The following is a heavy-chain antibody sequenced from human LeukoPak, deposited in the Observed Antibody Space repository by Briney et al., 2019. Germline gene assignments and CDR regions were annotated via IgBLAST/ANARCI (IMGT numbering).Heavy chain of an antibody. D-gene: IGHD5-18*01. CDR3: ATVDTALVTGY. CDR1: GYTFTSYD. Sequence: ASVKVSCKTSGYTFTSYDISWVRQAPGQGLEWMGWISAYNSNTNYTQKLQGRVTMTTDTSTSTAYMELRSLRSDDTAVYYCATVDTALVTGYWGQGTLVTVSS. J-gene: IGHJ4*02. CDR2: ISAYNSNT. V-gene: IGHV1-18*01.